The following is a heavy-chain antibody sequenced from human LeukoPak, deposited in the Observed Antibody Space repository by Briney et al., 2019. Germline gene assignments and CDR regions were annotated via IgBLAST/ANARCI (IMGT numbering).Heavy chain of an antibody. Sequence: GGSLRLSCAASGFTFDDYAMPWVRQAPGKGLEWVSGISWNSGSIGYADSVKGRFTISRDNAKNSLYLQMNSLRAEDTALYYCAKVDCSSTSCYDLYFDYWGQGTLVTVSS. J-gene: IGHJ4*02. CDR3: AKVDCSSTSCYDLYFDY. CDR2: ISWNSGSI. D-gene: IGHD2-2*01. V-gene: IGHV3-9*01. CDR1: GFTFDDYA.